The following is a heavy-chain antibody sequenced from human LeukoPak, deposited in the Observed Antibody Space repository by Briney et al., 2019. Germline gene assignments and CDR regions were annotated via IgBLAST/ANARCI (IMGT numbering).Heavy chain of an antibody. D-gene: IGHD1-7*01. CDR3: AKDAGNYGYYFDY. V-gene: IGHV3-23*01. CDR2: ISYSGGRT. J-gene: IGHJ4*02. Sequence: GGSPRLSCAGSGFTFSSYAMSWVRQAPGKGLEWVSSISYSGGRTYCADSVKGRFTISRDNSKNTLYLQMNSLRAEDTAVYYCAKDAGNYGYYFDYWGQGTLVTVSS. CDR1: GFTFSSYA.